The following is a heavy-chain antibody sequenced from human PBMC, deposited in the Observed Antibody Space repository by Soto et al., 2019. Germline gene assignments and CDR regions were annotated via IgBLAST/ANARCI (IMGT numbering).Heavy chain of an antibody. CDR1: EFTFSSYS. Sequence: EVQLVESGGGLVKPGGSLRLSCAASEFTFSSYSMNWVRQAPGKGLEWVSSISSSSSYIYYADSVKGRFTISRDNAKNSLYLQMNSLRAEDTAVYYCAREVRVNYYDSSGYYLGWGQGTLVTVSS. J-gene: IGHJ4*02. V-gene: IGHV3-21*01. D-gene: IGHD3-22*01. CDR2: ISSSSSYI. CDR3: AREVRVNYYDSSGYYLG.